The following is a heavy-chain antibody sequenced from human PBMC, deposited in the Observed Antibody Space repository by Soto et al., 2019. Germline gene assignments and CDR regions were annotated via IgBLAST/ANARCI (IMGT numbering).Heavy chain of an antibody. J-gene: IGHJ4*02. Sequence: EAQLVESGGGLEQPGRSLRLSCVASGFTVDDYAMHWVRQAPGKGLEWVSGISANGDTIDYADSVKGRFTISRDNAKNSLFLQMNSLGPEDTALYYCAKDMKWGGMTTIHYFDSWGQGTQVTVSS. CDR2: ISANGDTI. CDR3: AKDMKWGGMTTIHYFDS. V-gene: IGHV3-9*01. D-gene: IGHD4-17*01. CDR1: GFTVDDYA.